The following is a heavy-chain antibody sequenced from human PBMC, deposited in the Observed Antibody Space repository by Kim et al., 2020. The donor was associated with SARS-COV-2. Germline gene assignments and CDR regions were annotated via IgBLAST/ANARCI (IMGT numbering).Heavy chain of an antibody. CDR1: EFTVSAAH. CDR3: ARDPQDGYGHFDL. CDR2: VYASGNK. V-gene: IGHV3-53*01. Sequence: RGSLRLSCAASEFTVSAAHMTWVRQTPGKGLEWVSIVYASGNKQYADSVKGRFTISRDNSKNTVYLQMSTLRAEDTALYYCARDPQDGYGHFDLWGQGTL. D-gene: IGHD5-12*01. J-gene: IGHJ4*02.